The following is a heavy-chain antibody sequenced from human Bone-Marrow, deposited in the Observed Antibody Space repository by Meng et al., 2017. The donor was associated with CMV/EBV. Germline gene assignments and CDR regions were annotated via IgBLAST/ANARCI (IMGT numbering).Heavy chain of an antibody. CDR2: IDWDDDK. CDR3: ARAGYTYGYNYYYGMDV. V-gene: IGHV2-70*20. Sequence: SGPTLVKPTQTLTLTCTFSGFSLSTSGMCVGWVRQPPGKALEWLALIDWDDDKYYSTSLKTRLTVSKDTSKNQVVLTMTNMDPVDTATYYCARAGYTYGYNYYYGMDVWGQGTTVTVSS. D-gene: IGHD5-18*01. J-gene: IGHJ6*02. CDR1: GFSLSTSGMC.